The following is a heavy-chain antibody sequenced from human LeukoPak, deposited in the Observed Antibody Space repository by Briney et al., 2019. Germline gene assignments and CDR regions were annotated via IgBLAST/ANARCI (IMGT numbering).Heavy chain of an antibody. V-gene: IGHV4-39*01. J-gene: IGHJ6*03. CDR1: GGSISSSSYY. D-gene: IGHD3-22*01. CDR2: IYYSGST. CDR3: AVETYYYDSSGYYGHYYYYMDV. Sequence: SETLSLTXTVSGGSISSSSYYWGWIRQPPGKGLEWIGSIYYSGSTYYNPSLKSRVTISVDTSKNQFSLKLSSVTAADTAVYYCAVETYYYDSSGYYGHYYYYMDVWGKGTTVTVSS.